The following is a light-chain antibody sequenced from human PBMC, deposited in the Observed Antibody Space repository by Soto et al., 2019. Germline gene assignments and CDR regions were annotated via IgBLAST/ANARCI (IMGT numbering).Light chain of an antibody. CDR2: EGT. V-gene: IGLV2-23*01. Sequence: QSALTQPASVSGSPGQSITLSCTGTSSDVGSYNLVPWYQLHPGKAPKLMIYEGTKRPSGVSNRFSGSKSGSTASLTISGLQAEDEADYYCCSYAGSSSYVVFGGGTKLTVL. J-gene: IGLJ2*01. CDR3: CSYAGSSSYVV. CDR1: SSDVGSYNL.